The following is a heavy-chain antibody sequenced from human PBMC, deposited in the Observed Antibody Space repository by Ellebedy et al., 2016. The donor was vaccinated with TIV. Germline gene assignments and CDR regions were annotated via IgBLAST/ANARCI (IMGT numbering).Heavy chain of an antibody. V-gene: IGHV3-23*01. CDR1: GFTFSNYA. CDR3: AKGRGGGSDSSAPRYYFDY. D-gene: IGHD3-22*01. CDR2: INANGVSI. J-gene: IGHJ4*02. Sequence: PGGSLRLSCAASGFTFSNYAMSWVRQAPGKGLEWVSGINANGVSIAYADSVEGRFVISRDNSKKTLSLQMNSLRAEGTAVYYCAKGRGGGSDSSAPRYYFDYWGLGTLVTVSS.